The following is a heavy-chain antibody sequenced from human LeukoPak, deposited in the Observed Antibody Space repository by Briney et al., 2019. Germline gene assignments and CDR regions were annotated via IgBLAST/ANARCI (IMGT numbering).Heavy chain of an antibody. J-gene: IGHJ4*02. Sequence: SETLSLTCAVYGGSFSGCYWSWIRQPPGKGLKWIGEINHSGSTNYNPSLKSRVTISVDTSKNQFSLKLSSVTAADTAVYYCAGGIMVYAPLFDYWGQGTLVTVSS. CDR3: AGGIMVYAPLFDY. D-gene: IGHD2-8*01. CDR2: INHSGST. CDR1: GGSFSGCY. V-gene: IGHV4-34*01.